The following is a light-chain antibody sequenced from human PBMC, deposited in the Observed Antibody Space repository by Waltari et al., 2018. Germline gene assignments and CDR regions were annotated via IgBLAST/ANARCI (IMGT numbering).Light chain of an antibody. J-gene: IGLJ1*01. CDR3: QSYDIGLSGPYV. CDR1: DSNIGAGYH. V-gene: IGLV1-40*01. CDR2: VNN. Sequence: QSVLTQPPSVTGAPGQRVTISCTGSDSNIGAGYHVHWYHHRPGKAPKPLIHVNNIRPSGVPDRCSASTSGTSASLAITGLQAEDECDYYCQSYDIGLSGPYVFGSGTEVTVL.